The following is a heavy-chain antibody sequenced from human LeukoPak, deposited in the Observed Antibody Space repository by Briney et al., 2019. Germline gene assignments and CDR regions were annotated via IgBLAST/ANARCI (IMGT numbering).Heavy chain of an antibody. J-gene: IGHJ6*03. D-gene: IGHD5-12*01. CDR2: ISSSSSTI. Sequence: GGSLRLSCAASGFTFSSYSMNWVRQAPGKGLEWVSYISSSSSTIYYADSVKGRFTISRDNAKNSLYLQMNSLRAEDTAVYYCARGDIVADRAEKNNYYYYMDVWGKGTTVTISS. V-gene: IGHV3-48*01. CDR3: ARGDIVADRAEKNNYYYYMDV. CDR1: GFTFSSYS.